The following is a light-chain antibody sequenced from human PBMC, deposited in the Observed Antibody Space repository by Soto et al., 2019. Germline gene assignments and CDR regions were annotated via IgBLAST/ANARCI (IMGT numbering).Light chain of an antibody. V-gene: IGKV1-5*03. CDR2: KAS. CDR1: QSISSW. CDR3: QQYNSYPIT. J-gene: IGKJ5*01. Sequence: DIQMTQSPSTLSASVGDRVTITCRASQSISSWLAWYQQKPGKAPKLLIYKASSLESGVPSRFSGSGSGTEFTLTISSLQPDDFATYYCQQYNSYPITFGQGTGLEIK.